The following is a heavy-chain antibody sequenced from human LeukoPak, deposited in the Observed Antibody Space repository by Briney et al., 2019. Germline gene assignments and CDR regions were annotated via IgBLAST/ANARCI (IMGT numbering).Heavy chain of an antibody. CDR2: ISAYNGNT. Sequence: GGSLRLSCAASGFTFTSYGISWVRQAPGQGLEWMGWISAYNGNTNYAQKLQGRVTMTTVTSTSTAYMELRSLRSDDTAVYYCARVYYDSSGYYYDYFDYWGQGTLVTVSS. CDR3: ARVYYDSSGYYYDYFDY. CDR1: GFTFTSYG. V-gene: IGHV1-18*01. D-gene: IGHD3-22*01. J-gene: IGHJ4*02.